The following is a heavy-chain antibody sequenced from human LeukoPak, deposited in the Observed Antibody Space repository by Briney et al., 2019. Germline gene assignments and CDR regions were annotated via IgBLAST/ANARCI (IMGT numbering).Heavy chain of an antibody. CDR2: IKHDGSEKQDGSEK. D-gene: IGHD6-13*01. CDR1: GFTFSQYW. V-gene: IGHV3-7*01. Sequence: GGSLRLSCAASGFTFSQYWMSWVRQGPGKGLEWVANIKHDGSEKQDGSEKYYVDSVKGRFTISRDNAKNSLYLQMNSLRAEDTAVYYCARSSIAAAGATITPNYYYYYMDVWGKGTTVTVSS. J-gene: IGHJ6*03. CDR3: ARSSIAAAGATITPNYYYYYMDV.